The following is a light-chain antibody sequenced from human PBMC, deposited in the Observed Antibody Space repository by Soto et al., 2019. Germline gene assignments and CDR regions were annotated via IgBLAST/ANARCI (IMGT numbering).Light chain of an antibody. V-gene: IGKV1-5*01. Sequence: DIQLTQSPSTLSASVGDRVTITCRASQGITGWLAWYQQKPGKAPKLLIFDASTLESGVPPRFTGSGSGTEFTLSISNLQPDDFATYYCQQYHRYWTFGHGTKLEVK. CDR2: DAS. J-gene: IGKJ1*01. CDR3: QQYHRYWT. CDR1: QGITGW.